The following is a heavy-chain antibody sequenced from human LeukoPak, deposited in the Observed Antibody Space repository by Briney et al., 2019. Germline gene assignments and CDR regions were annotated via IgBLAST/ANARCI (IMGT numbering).Heavy chain of an antibody. V-gene: IGHV4-4*02. J-gene: IGHJ6*02. CDR3: ARDEAIFGAGYYYGMDV. Sequence: PSGTLSLTCAVSGGSISSSNWWSWVRQPPGKGLEWIGYINYSGSTYYNPSLKSRVSISLDTSQNHFSLRLSSVTAADTAVYYCARDEAIFGAGYYYGMDVWGQGTTVTVSS. D-gene: IGHD3-3*01. CDR1: GGSISSSNW. CDR2: INYSGST.